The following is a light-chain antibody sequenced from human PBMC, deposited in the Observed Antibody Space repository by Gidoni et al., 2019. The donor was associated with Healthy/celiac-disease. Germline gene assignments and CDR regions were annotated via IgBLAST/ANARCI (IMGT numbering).Light chain of an antibody. CDR3: QQYDNLPLCS. Sequence: DIQMTQSPSSLSASVGDRVTITCQASQDISNYLNWYQQKPGKAPKLLIYDASNLETGVPSRFSGSGSGTDFTFTFSSLQPEDIATYYCQQYDNLPLCSFGQGTKLEIK. CDR1: QDISNY. J-gene: IGKJ2*04. CDR2: DAS. V-gene: IGKV1-33*01.